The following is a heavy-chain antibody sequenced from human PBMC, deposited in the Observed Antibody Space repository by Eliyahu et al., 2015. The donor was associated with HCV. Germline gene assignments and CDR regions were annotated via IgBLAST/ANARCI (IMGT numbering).Heavy chain of an antibody. J-gene: IGHJ4*02. CDR2: IWSNGSNK. V-gene: IGHV3-33*01. CDR1: GFSFSSDA. Sequence: QEQLVESGGGVVQPGRSLRLSCXASGFSFSSDAMPWVRQAPGKGLQWVAVIWSNGSNKFYVDSVKGRFTISRDNSKNTLYLQMNSLRADDTAVYYCARSASLGQSKSYSSGWDPLYSWGQGTLVTVSS. CDR3: ARSASLGQSKSYSSGWDPLYS. D-gene: IGHD6-19*01.